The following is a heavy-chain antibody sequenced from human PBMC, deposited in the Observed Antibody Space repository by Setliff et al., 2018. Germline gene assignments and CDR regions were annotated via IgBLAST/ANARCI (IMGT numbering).Heavy chain of an antibody. V-gene: IGHV1-69*05. CDR2: TIPMLGTT. J-gene: IGHJ3*02. CDR3: ARDSPTVVTHIRAFDI. CDR1: GGSFSSYG. Sequence: SVKVSCKASGGSFSSYGITWVRQAPGQGLEWMGGTIPMLGTTNYAQKFQGRVTIITDESTSTAYMELRSLRSDDTAVYYCARDSPTVVTHIRAFDIWGQGTMVTVSS. D-gene: IGHD4-17*01.